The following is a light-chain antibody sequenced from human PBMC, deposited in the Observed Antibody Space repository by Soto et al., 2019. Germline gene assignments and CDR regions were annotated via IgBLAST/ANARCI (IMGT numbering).Light chain of an antibody. CDR3: AAWDDSLSAVV. J-gene: IGLJ2*01. Sequence: QAVVTQPPSVSGAPGQRVTISCTGSSSNIGTSNIGAGYDVHWYQQHPGTAPKLLIYRNNNRPSGVPDRFSASKSGTSATLAITGLQAEDEADYYCAAWDDSLSAVVFGGGTKVTVL. V-gene: IGLV1-40*01. CDR1: SSNIGTSNIGAGYD. CDR2: RNN.